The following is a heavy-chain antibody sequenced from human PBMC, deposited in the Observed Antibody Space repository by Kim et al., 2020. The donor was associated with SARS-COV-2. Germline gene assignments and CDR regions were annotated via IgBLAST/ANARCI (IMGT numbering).Heavy chain of an antibody. CDR3: ARGGDYDILTGYYSGWFDP. V-gene: IGHV4-31*03. CDR2: IYYSGST. CDR1: GGSISSGGYY. Sequence: SETLSLTCTVSGGSISSGGYYWSWIRQHPGKGLEWIGYIYYSGSTYYNPSLKSRVTISVDTSKNQFSLKLSSVTAADTAVYYCARGGDYDILTGYYSGWFDPWGQGTLVTVSS. D-gene: IGHD3-9*01. J-gene: IGHJ5*02.